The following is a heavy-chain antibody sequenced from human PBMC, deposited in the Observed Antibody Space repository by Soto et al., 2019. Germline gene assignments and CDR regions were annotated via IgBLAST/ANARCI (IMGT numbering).Heavy chain of an antibody. CDR2: INHSGST. V-gene: IGHV4-34*01. D-gene: IGHD4-17*01. J-gene: IGHJ5*02. CDR1: GGSFSGYY. Sequence: QVQLQQWGAGLLKPSETLSLTCAVYGGSFSGYYWSWIRQPPGKGLEWIGEINHSGSTNYNPSLKSRVTISVDTSKNQFSLKLSSVTAADTAVYYCARVHYGDYRGWFDPWGQGTLVTVSS. CDR3: ARVHYGDYRGWFDP.